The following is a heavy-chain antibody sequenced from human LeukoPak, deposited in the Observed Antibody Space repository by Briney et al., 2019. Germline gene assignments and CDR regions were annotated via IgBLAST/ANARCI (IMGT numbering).Heavy chain of an antibody. Sequence: GGSLRLSCAASGFTFSSYEMNWVRQAPGKGLEWASYISSSGSTIYYADSVKGRFTISRDNAKNSLYLQMNSLRAEDTAVYYCARVRAPQPFDYWGQGTLVTVSS. V-gene: IGHV3-48*03. CDR2: ISSSGSTI. J-gene: IGHJ4*02. D-gene: IGHD2-2*01. CDR1: GFTFSSYE. CDR3: ARVRAPQPFDY.